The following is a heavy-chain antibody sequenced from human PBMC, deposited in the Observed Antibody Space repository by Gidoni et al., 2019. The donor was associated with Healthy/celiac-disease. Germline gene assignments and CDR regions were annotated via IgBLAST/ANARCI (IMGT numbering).Heavy chain of an antibody. Sequence: QVQLVESGGGVVQPGRSLRLSCAASGFTFSSYGMHWVRQAPGKGLECVAVIWYDGSNKYYADSVKGRFTISRDNSKNTLYLQMNSLRAEDTAVYYCAGGYYYFDYWGQGTLVTVSS. CDR2: IWYDGSNK. CDR1: GFTFSSYG. J-gene: IGHJ4*02. CDR3: AGGYYYFDY. D-gene: IGHD3-10*01. V-gene: IGHV3-33*01.